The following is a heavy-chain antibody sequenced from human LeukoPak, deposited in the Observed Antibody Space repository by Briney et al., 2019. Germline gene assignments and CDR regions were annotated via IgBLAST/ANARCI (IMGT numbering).Heavy chain of an antibody. J-gene: IGHJ6*03. CDR3: ARYGGYYMDV. CDR2: INQDGNKK. D-gene: IGHD4-23*01. CDR1: GFTFSSYW. Sequence: GGSLRLSCAVSGFTFSSYWMTWVRQAPGRGPEWVANINQDGNKKYYVDSVKGRFTISRDNAKNSLYLQINSLRAEDTAVYFCARYGGYYMDVWGKGTTVTVSS. V-gene: IGHV3-7*01.